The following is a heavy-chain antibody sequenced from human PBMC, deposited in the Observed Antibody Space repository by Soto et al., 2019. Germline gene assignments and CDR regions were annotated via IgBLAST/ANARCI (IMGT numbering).Heavy chain of an antibody. D-gene: IGHD3-9*01. J-gene: IGHJ3*01. Sequence: QAQVQESGPGLVKPSETLSLTATVSGASISNTGFYWSWIRQPPGKGLEWIGYIYSSGSTTYNSSLKSRVTISLDTSKNQVSLNLTSVTAADTAIYYCARTTGSRSLDVWGHGTMVSVSS. CDR3: ARTTGSRSLDV. CDR1: GASISNTGFY. V-gene: IGHV4-61*08. CDR2: IYSSGST.